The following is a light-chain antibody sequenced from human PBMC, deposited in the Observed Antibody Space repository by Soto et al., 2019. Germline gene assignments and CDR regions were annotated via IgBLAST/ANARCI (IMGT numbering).Light chain of an antibody. J-gene: IGKJ1*01. CDR3: RQYGIPLWT. CDR1: QSVTANY. CDR2: AAS. Sequence: EIAVTQSPGTLSLSPGERATLSCRASQSVTANYLAWYQQKPGQAPRLLIYAASIGATGIPDRFSGSGSGTDFTLTISRLEPEDFAVYYCRQYGIPLWTFGQGTKVEIK. V-gene: IGKV3-20*01.